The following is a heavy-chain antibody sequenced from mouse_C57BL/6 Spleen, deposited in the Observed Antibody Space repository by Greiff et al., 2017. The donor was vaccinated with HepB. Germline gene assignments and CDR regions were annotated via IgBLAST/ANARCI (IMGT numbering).Heavy chain of an antibody. CDR2: INPNNGGT. V-gene: IGHV1-18*01. J-gene: IGHJ4*01. Sequence: VQLQQSGPELVKPGASVKIPCKASGYTFTDYNMDWVKQSHGKSLEWIGDINPNNGGTIYNQKFKGKATLTVDKSSSTAYMELRSLTSEDTAVYYCARSGSIYDGPYVFMDYWGQGTSVTVSS. CDR3: ARSGSIYDGPYVFMDY. D-gene: IGHD2-3*01. CDR1: GYTFTDYN.